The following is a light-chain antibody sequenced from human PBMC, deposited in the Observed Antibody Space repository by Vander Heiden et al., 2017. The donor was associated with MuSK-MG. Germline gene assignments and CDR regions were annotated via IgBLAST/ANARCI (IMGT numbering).Light chain of an antibody. V-gene: IGLV1-40*01. CDR1: SSNIGAGSD. Sequence: QSVLTQPPSVSGAPGQRVTISCTGSSSNIGAGSDVHWYQQLPGTAPKLLIVGNSNRPSGVPDRFSGSKSGTSASLAITGLQAEDEAEYDCQSYDSSLSDVVFGTGTKLAVL. J-gene: IGLJ1*01. CDR2: GNS. CDR3: QSYDSSLSDVV.